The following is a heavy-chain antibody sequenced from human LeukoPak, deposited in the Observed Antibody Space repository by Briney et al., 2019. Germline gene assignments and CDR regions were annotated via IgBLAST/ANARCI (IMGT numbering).Heavy chain of an antibody. CDR3: AKVWDTYYYDSSGSFDY. V-gene: IGHV3-23*01. Sequence: GGSLRLSCAASGFTFSSYAMSWVRQAPGKGLEWVSAICSSGGSTYYADSVKGRFTISRDNSKNTLYLQVNSLRAEDTAVYYCAKVWDTYYYDSSGSFDYWGQGTLVTVSS. J-gene: IGHJ4*02. CDR1: GFTFSSYA. CDR2: ICSSGGST. D-gene: IGHD3-22*01.